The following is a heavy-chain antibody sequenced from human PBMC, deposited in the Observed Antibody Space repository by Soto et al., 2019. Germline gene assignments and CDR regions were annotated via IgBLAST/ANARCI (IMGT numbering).Heavy chain of an antibody. V-gene: IGHV1-46*01. CDR3: ARDLYSAVWYDNYRPSNHGFDP. Sequence: ASVKVSCKASGYTFSNYYLHWVRQAPGQGLEWMGIFNPSSGRTLYAQKFEGRVTMTTDTSTNAVYMELSSLRPEDTAVYYCARDLYSAVWYDNYRPSNHGFDPWGQGTLVTVSS. CDR2: FNPSSGRT. D-gene: IGHD5-12*01. CDR1: GYTFSNYY. J-gene: IGHJ5*02.